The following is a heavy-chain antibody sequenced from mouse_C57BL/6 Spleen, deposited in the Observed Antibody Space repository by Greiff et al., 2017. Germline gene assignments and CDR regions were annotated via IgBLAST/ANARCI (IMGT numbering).Heavy chain of an antibody. J-gene: IGHJ4*01. CDR1: GYTFTDYY. CDR3: ARKRSSSYVDYAMDD. D-gene: IGHD3-2*02. Sequence: VQLQQSGAELVRPGASVKLSCKASGYTFTDYYINWVKQRPGQGLEWIARIYPGSGNTYYNEKFKGKATLTAEKTSSTAYMQLSSLTSEDSAVXFCARKRSSSYVDYAMDDWGQGTSVTVSS. CDR2: IYPGSGNT. V-gene: IGHV1-76*01.